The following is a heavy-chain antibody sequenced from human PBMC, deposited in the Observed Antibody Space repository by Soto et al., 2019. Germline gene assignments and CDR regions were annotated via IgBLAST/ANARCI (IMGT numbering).Heavy chain of an antibody. CDR1: GFSLSTSGVG. CDR3: AHCVGSAFYYYYYYMDV. J-gene: IGHJ6*03. Sequence: QITLKESGPTLVKPTQTLTLTCTFSGFSLSTSGVGVGWIRQPPGKALEWLALIYWDDDKRYSPSLKSRLTITKDTTKTQVVLTMTNMDPVDTATYYCAHCVGSAFYYYYYYMDVWGKGTTVTVSS. CDR2: IYWDDDK. D-gene: IGHD3-10*01. V-gene: IGHV2-5*02.